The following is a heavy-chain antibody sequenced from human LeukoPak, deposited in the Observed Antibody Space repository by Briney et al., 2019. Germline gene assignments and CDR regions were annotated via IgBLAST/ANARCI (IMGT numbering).Heavy chain of an antibody. Sequence: RSSETLSLTCAVYGGSFSGYYWSWIRQPPGKGLEWIGEINHCGSTNYNPSLKSRVTISVDTSKNQFSLKLSAVTAADTAVYYCARAARQIVLVVYATERRFDPWGQGTLVSVSS. D-gene: IGHD2-8*02. CDR1: GGSFSGYY. J-gene: IGHJ5*02. CDR2: INHCGST. CDR3: ARAARQIVLVVYATERRFDP. V-gene: IGHV4-34*01.